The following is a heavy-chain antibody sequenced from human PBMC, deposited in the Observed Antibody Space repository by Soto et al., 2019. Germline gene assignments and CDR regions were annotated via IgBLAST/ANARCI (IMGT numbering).Heavy chain of an antibody. CDR2: ISSDGSTE. CDR1: GFTFSTYA. CDR3: AKAYGSGWAYFDS. D-gene: IGHD6-19*01. Sequence: SLRLSCAASGFTFSTYAMHWVRQAPGKGLEWVAVISSDGSTEYYADSVKGRFTISRDNSKNTLYLRMNSLTTEDTAVFHCAKAYGSGWAYFDSWGQGTLVTVS. V-gene: IGHV3-30*18. J-gene: IGHJ4*02.